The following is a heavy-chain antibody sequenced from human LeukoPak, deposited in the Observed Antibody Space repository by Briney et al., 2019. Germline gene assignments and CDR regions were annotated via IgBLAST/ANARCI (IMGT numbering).Heavy chain of an antibody. CDR1: GYTFTSYG. V-gene: IGHV1-18*04. Sequence: ASVTVSCKASGYTFTSYGISWVRQAPGQGLDWMGRISAYNGNTNYAQKLQGRVTMNTDTSTSTAYMGLRSLRSDDTAVYYCARDICSSTSCYEDYWGQGTLVTVSS. CDR2: ISAYNGNT. D-gene: IGHD2-2*01. J-gene: IGHJ4*02. CDR3: ARDICSSTSCYEDY.